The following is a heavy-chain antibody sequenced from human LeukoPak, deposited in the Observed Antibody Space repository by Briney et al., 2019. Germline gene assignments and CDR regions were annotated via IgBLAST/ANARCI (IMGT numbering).Heavy chain of an antibody. Sequence: KPSETLSLTCTVSGGSISTSSYYWGWIRQPPGKGLKWIGTIYYSGSTYYNPSLKSRATISGDTSKNQFTLRLSSVTAADTAVYYCARGKQWLVLTGFDYWGQGTLVTVSS. V-gene: IGHV4-39*06. D-gene: IGHD6-19*01. J-gene: IGHJ4*02. CDR1: GGSISTSSYY. CDR3: ARGKQWLVLTGFDY. CDR2: IYYSGST.